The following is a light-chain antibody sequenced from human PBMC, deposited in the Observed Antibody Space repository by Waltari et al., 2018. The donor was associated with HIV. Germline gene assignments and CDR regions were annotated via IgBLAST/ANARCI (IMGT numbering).Light chain of an antibody. J-gene: IGLJ2*01. V-gene: IGLV2-8*01. CDR3: ASHAGSKDV. CDR2: DVT. Sequence: QSALTQPPSASGSPGQSVTISSTGTSSDIGTYNYVAWYQQYPGQAPKLMIYDVTTRPSGVPDRFSGSKSGTTASLTVSGLQAEDEADYYCASHAGSKDVFGGGTKLTVL. CDR1: SSDIGTYNY.